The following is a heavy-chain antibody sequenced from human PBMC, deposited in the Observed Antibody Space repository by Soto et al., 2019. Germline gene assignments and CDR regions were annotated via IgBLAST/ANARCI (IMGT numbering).Heavy chain of an antibody. CDR2: IYYSGST. J-gene: IGHJ6*02. V-gene: IGHV4-61*01. Sequence: SETLSLTCTVSGGSVSSGSYYWSWIRQPPGKGLEWIGYIYYSGSTNYNPSLKSRVTISVDTSKNQFSLKLSSVTAADTAVYYCAREKLRDLWSGYDPYGMDVWGQGTTVTVSS. D-gene: IGHD3-3*01. CDR1: GGSVSSGSYY. CDR3: AREKLRDLWSGYDPYGMDV.